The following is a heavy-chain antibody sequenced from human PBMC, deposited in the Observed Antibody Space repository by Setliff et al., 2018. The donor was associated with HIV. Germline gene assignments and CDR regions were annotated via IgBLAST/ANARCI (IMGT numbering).Heavy chain of an antibody. CDR2: INHSGST. J-gene: IGHJ6*04. CDR3: ARLRYGSGIPLDV. V-gene: IGHV4-34*01. CDR1: GGSFSGYY. D-gene: IGHD3-10*01. Sequence: SETLSLTCAVYGGSFSGYYWSWIRQPPGKGLEWIGEINHSGSTNYNPSLKSRVTIPVDTSKNQFSLELSSVTAADTAVYYCARLRYGSGIPLDVWGTGISVTVSS.